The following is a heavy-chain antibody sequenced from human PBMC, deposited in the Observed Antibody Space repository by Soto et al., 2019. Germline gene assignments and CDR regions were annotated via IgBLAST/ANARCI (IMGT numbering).Heavy chain of an antibody. CDR1: GGSISSYY. V-gene: IGHV4-59*01. CDR3: ARAHRYNWNYVGWFDP. Sequence: SETLSLTCTVSGGSISSYYWSWIRQPPGKGLEWIGYIYYSGSTNYNPSLKSRVTISVDTSKNQFSLKLSSVTAADTAVYYCARAHRYNWNYVGWFDPWGQGPLVTVSS. CDR2: IYYSGST. J-gene: IGHJ5*02. D-gene: IGHD1-7*01.